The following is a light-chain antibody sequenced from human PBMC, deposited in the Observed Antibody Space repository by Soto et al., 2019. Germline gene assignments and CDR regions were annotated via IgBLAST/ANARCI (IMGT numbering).Light chain of an antibody. CDR2: AAS. CDR3: QQSYSTPWM. Sequence: DIQVTQSPSSLSASVGDRVTITCRASQSISSYLNWYQQKPGKAPKLLIYAASSLQSGVPSRFSGSGSGTDFTLTISSLQPEDFATYYCQQSYSTPWMFGQGTKVEIK. CDR1: QSISSY. V-gene: IGKV1-39*01. J-gene: IGKJ1*01.